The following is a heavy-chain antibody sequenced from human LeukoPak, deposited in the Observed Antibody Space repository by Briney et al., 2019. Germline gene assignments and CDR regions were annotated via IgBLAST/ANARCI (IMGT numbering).Heavy chain of an antibody. Sequence: GRSLRLSCAASGFTFSSYAMSWVRQAPGKGLEWVSAISGSGGSTYYADSVKGRFTISRDNSNNTLYLQINSLRAEDTAVYYCAKGSGYPYNWFDPWGQGTLVTVSS. D-gene: IGHD3-22*01. J-gene: IGHJ5*02. CDR3: AKGSGYPYNWFDP. CDR1: GFTFSSYA. CDR2: ISGSGGST. V-gene: IGHV3-23*01.